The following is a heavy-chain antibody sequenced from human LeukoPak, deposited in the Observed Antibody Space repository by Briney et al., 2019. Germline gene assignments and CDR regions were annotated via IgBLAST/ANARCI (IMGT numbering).Heavy chain of an antibody. V-gene: IGHV3-23*01. D-gene: IGHD3-10*01. CDR1: GFTFSDYG. CDR2: ISGSGGST. Sequence: GGSLRLSCAASGFTFSDYGMNWVRQAPGKGLEWVSAISGSGGSTYYADSVKGRFTISRDNSRNTLYLQMNSLRAEDTAVYYCARKAGYYYGSGDYWGQGTLVTVSS. CDR3: ARKAGYYYGSGDY. J-gene: IGHJ4*02.